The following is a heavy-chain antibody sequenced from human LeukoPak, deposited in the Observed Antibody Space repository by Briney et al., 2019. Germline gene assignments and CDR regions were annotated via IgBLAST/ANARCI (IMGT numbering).Heavy chain of an antibody. J-gene: IGHJ4*02. D-gene: IGHD2-8*01. CDR3: ARVYCTNGVCYVSDY. V-gene: IGHV1-2*02. Sequence: ASVKVSCKASGYTFTGYYMHWVRQAPGQGLEWMGWINPNSGGTNYAQKFQGRVTMTRDPSISTAYMELSRLRSDDTAVYYCARVYCTNGVCYVSDYWGQGTLVTVSS. CDR1: GYTFTGYY. CDR2: INPNSGGT.